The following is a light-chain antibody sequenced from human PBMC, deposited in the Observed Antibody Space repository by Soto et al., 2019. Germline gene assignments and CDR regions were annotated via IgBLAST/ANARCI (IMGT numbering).Light chain of an antibody. CDR1: QSISSSF. CDR2: ETS. Sequence: EIVLTQSPGTLSLSPGETATLSCRASQSISSSFLAWYQQKPGQAPRLFIYETSTRATGVPDRFSGSGSGTDFTLTISRLEPEDFAVYYCQQYERSPMYTFGPGTKLDIK. V-gene: IGKV3-20*01. J-gene: IGKJ2*01. CDR3: QQYERSPMYT.